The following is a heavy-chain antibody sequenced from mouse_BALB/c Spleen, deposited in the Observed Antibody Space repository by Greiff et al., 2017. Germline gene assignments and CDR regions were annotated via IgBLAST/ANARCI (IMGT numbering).Heavy chain of an antibody. CDR2: FSSGGST. J-gene: IGHJ4*01. CDR3: ARSHFYYGSCYAMDY. Sequence: EVHLVESGGGLVKPGGSLKLSCAASGFTFSSYAMSWVRQTPEKRLEWVASFSSGGSTYYPDSVKGRFTISRDNARNILYLQMSSLRSEDTAMYYCARSHFYYGSCYAMDYWGQGTSVTVSS. CDR1: GFTFSSYA. V-gene: IGHV5-6-5*01. D-gene: IGHD1-1*01.